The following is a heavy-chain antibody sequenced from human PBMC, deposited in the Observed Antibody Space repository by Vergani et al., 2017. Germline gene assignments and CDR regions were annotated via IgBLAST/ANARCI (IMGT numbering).Heavy chain of an antibody. Sequence: QVQLQESGPGLVKPSQTLSLTCTVSGGSISSGSYYWSWIRQPAGKGLEWIGRIYTSGSTNYNPSLKSRVTISVDTSKNTLYLQMNSLRAEDTAIYYCAKDQFWSGYYTQGGSVSWGQGTLVTVSS. J-gene: IGHJ5*02. V-gene: IGHV4-61*02. CDR2: IYTSGST. CDR3: AKDQFWSGYYTQGGSVS. CDR1: GGSISSGSYY. D-gene: IGHD3-3*01.